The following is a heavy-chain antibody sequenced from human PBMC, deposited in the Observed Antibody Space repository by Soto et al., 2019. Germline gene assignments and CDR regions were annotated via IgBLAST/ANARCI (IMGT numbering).Heavy chain of an antibody. V-gene: IGHV4-59*01. CDR1: GGSISSYY. CDR3: ARVDHYYDSSGYYYNWFDP. D-gene: IGHD3-22*01. J-gene: IGHJ5*02. CDR2: IYYSGST. Sequence: SETLSLTCTVSGGSISSYYWSWIRQPPGKGLEWIGYIYYSGSTNYNPSLKSRVTISVDTSKNQFSLKLSSVTAADTAVYYCARVDHYYDSSGYYYNWFDPWGQGTLVTVSS.